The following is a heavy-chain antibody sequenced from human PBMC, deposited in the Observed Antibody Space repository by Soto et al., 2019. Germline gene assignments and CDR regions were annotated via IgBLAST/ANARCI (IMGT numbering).Heavy chain of an antibody. CDR1: GFTFSSYS. D-gene: IGHD2-2*01. V-gene: IGHV3-21*01. CDR2: ISSSSSYI. Sequence: PGGSLRLSCAASGFTFSSYSMNWVRQAPGKGLEWVSSISSSSSYIYYADSVKGRFTISRDNAKNSLYLQMNSLRAEDTAVYYCARDLVVANDYYYYGMDVWGQGTTVTV. CDR3: ARDLVVANDYYYYGMDV. J-gene: IGHJ6*02.